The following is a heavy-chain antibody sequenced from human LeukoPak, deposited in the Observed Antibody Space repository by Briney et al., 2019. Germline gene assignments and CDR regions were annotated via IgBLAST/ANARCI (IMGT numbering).Heavy chain of an antibody. CDR3: ARDCSGGSCYGAFDI. CDR1: GGSVSSGSYY. Sequence: SETLSLTCTVSGGSVSSGSYYWSWIRQPPGKGLEWIGYIYDSGSTYYNPSLKSRITISVDTSENRFSLKLSSVTATDTAVYYCARDCSGGSCYGAFDIWGQGTMVTVSS. D-gene: IGHD2-15*01. CDR2: IYDSGST. V-gene: IGHV4-30-4*08. J-gene: IGHJ3*02.